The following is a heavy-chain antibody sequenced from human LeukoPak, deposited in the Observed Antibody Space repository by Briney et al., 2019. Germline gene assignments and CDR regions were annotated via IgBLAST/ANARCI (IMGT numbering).Heavy chain of an antibody. V-gene: IGHV4-38-2*02. D-gene: IGHD3-3*01. J-gene: IGHJ4*02. CDR1: GYSISNGYH. CDR2: IYHSGST. CDR3: ARRDFWSGYYNY. Sequence: SETLSLTCTVSGYSISNGYHWGWIRQPPGKGLEWIGSIYHSGSTYYNPSLKSRVTISLHTSKNQFSLKLSSVTAADTAVYFCARRDFWSGYYNYWGQGTLATVSS.